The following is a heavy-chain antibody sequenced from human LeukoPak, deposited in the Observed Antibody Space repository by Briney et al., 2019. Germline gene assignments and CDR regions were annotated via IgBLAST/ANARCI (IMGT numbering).Heavy chain of an antibody. CDR1: GGSFSGYY. CDR2: INHSGST. V-gene: IGHV4-34*01. D-gene: IGHD3-3*01. J-gene: IGHJ5*02. CDR3: AKGESVTIFGVVIPHWGGQKNWFDP. Sequence: PSETLSLTCAVYGGSFSGYYWSWIRQPPGKGLEWIGEINHSGSTNYNPSLKSRVTISVDPSKNQFFLKLSLVSAADTAVYYGAKGESVTIFGVVIPHWGGQKNWFDPWGQGTLVTVSP.